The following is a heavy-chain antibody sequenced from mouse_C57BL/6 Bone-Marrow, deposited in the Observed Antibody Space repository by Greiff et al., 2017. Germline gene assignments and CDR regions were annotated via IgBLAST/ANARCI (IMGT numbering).Heavy chain of an antibody. V-gene: IGHV14-4*01. D-gene: IGHD1-1*01. CDR3: TTDYYGSSYPYWYFDV. CDR1: GFNIKDDY. Sequence: VQLQQSGAELVRPGASVKLSCTASGFNIKDDYMHWVKQRPEQGLEWIGWIDPENGDTEYASKFQGKATITADTSSNTAYLQLSSLTSEDTAVYYCTTDYYGSSYPYWYFDVWGTGTTVTVSP. J-gene: IGHJ1*03. CDR2: IDPENGDT.